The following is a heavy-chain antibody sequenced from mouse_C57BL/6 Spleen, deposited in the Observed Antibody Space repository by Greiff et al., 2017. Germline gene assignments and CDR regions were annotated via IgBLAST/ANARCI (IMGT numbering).Heavy chain of an antibody. V-gene: IGHV10-1*01. CDR1: GFSFNTYA. D-gene: IGHD2-4*01. J-gene: IGHJ4*01. CDR3: VRHDDYDDEDAMDY. CDR2: IRSKSNNYAT. Sequence: EVMLVESGGGLVQPKGSLKLSCAASGFSFNTYAMNWVRQAPGQGLEWVARIRSKSNNYATYYADSVKDRFTISRDDSESMLYLQMNNLKTEDTAMYYCVRHDDYDDEDAMDYWGQGTSVTVSS.